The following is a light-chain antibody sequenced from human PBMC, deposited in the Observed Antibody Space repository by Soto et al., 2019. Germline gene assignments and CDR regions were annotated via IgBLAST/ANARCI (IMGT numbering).Light chain of an antibody. CDR1: QSLVYSDGNTY. CDR3: MRGTHWPRT. CDR2: KVS. V-gene: IGKV2-30*01. J-gene: IGKJ1*01. Sequence: DVVMTQSPLTLPVTLGQPASISCKSSQSLVYSDGNTYLTWFQQRPGQSPRRLIYKVSNRDSGVPDRFSGSGAGTDFTLKIRRVEAEDVGVYYCMRGTHWPRTFGQGTKVEIK.